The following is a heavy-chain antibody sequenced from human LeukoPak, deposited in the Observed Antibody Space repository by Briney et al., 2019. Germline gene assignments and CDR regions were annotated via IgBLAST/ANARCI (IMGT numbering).Heavy chain of an antibody. CDR3: ARKGGDIVVVPAAIRFDP. J-gene: IGHJ5*02. D-gene: IGHD2-2*01. V-gene: IGHV4-34*01. CDR1: GGSFSGYY. CDR2: INHSGST. Sequence: SETLSLTCAVYGGSFSGYYWSWIRQPPGKGLEWIGEINHSGSTNYNPSLKSRVTISVDTSKNQFSLKLSSVTAADTAVYYCARKGGDIVVVPAAIRFDPRGQGTLVTVSS.